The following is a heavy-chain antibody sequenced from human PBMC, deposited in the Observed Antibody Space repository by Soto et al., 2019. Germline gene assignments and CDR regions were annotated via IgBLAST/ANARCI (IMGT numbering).Heavy chain of an antibody. CDR2: INAGNGNT. Sequence: SVKVSCEASGYSLTSYAMHWVRQAPGQRLEWMGWINAGNGNTKYSQKFQGRVTIIRDTSASTAYMELNSLRAEVAAVYYCARDLGWSPLWDYWVQGTVVTVSS. D-gene: IGHD2-21*01. CDR1: GYSLTSYA. J-gene: IGHJ4*02. V-gene: IGHV1-3*01. CDR3: ARDLGWSPLWDY.